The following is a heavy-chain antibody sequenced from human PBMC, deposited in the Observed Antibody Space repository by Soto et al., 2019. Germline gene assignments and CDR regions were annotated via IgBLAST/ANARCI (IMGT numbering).Heavy chain of an antibody. CDR1: GASVSSASYH. J-gene: IGHJ4*02. Sequence: QVQLQESGPGLVEPSQTLSLTCTVSGASVSSASYHWSWIRQHPGKGLEWIGYITGSPYYNPALKSRVTISLDTSRNHFSLELSSVTAADTAVYYCATLTAGGSGRGYWGQGTLVTVSS. V-gene: IGHV4-31*03. CDR2: ITGSP. CDR3: ATLTAGGSGRGY. D-gene: IGHD5-12*01.